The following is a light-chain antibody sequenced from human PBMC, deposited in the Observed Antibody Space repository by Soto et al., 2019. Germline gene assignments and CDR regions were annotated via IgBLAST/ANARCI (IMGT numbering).Light chain of an antibody. CDR1: SSDIGAYNH. CDR3: SSFTNSGTWV. V-gene: IGLV2-14*03. Sequence: ALTQPASVSGSPGQSITISCTGTSSDIGAYNHVSWYQQHPGKVPKVMIYEVNNRPSGVSNRFSASKSGNTASLTISGLQAEDEAAYYCSSFTNSGTWVFGGGTKLTVL. J-gene: IGLJ3*02. CDR2: EVN.